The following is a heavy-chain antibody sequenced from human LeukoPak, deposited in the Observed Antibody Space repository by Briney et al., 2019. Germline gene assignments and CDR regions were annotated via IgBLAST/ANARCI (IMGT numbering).Heavy chain of an antibody. D-gene: IGHD6-6*01. CDR3: ARHEKEYSSSWGIDP. CDR2: IDPSDSYT. V-gene: IGHV5-10-1*01. CDR1: GYSFTSYW. J-gene: IGHJ5*02. Sequence: GESLKISCKGSGYSFTSYWISRVRQMPGKGLEWMGRIDPSDSYTNYSPSFQGHVTISADKSISTAYLQWSSLKASDTAMYYCARHEKEYSSSWGIDPWGQGTLVTVSS.